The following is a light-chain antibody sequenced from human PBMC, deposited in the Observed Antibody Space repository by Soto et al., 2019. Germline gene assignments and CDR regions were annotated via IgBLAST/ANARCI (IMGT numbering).Light chain of an antibody. CDR1: SSNIGSNT. CDR2: RDN. Sequence: QSVLTQPPSASGTPGQRVTISCSGSSSNIGSNTVNWYQQLPGTAPKLLIYRDNQRPSGVPDRFSGSKSGTSASLDISGLQSEDETDYFCTTWDDSLNALVFGGGTKVTVL. J-gene: IGLJ2*01. CDR3: TTWDDSLNALV. V-gene: IGLV1-44*01.